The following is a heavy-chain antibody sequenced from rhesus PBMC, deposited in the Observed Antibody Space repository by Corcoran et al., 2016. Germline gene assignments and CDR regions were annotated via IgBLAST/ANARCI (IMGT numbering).Heavy chain of an antibody. CDR3: ARNGKPTFDY. CDR2: IAGSGGST. J-gene: IGHJ4*01. CDR1: GGSISSNS. D-gene: IGHD3S6*01. Sequence: QLQLQASGPGLVKPSETLSLTCAVSGGSISSNSWSWIPTPHGKGLGWIGRIAGSGGSTDYNPALKSRVTISTDTSKNQFSLKLSAVTAADTAVYYCARNGKPTFDYWGQGVLVTVSS. V-gene: IGHV4-173*01.